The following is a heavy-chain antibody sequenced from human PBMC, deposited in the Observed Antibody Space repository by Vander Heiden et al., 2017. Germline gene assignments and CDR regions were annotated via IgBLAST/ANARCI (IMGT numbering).Heavy chain of an antibody. Sequence: EVQLLESGGGLLQPGGSLRLSCAASGCAFSSYAMSWVRQAPGKGLEWVSVSDRGGSAYYADSVKGRFTISRDNSKNTLYLQMNSLRAEDTAVYYCAKDRNMVRGVRPDYWGQGTLVTVSS. CDR3: AKDRNMVRGVRPDY. CDR1: GCAFSSYA. D-gene: IGHD3-10*01. J-gene: IGHJ4*02. V-gene: IGHV3-23*01. CDR2: SDRGGSA.